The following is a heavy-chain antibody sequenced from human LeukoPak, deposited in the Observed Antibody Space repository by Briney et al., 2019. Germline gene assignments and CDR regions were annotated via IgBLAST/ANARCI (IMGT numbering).Heavy chain of an antibody. CDR3: AREDFWSGYYHRGYFQH. J-gene: IGHJ1*01. CDR1: GGSFSGYY. V-gene: IGHV4-34*01. Sequence: SETLSLTCAAYGGSFSGYYWSWIRQPPGKGLEWIGEINHSGSTNYNPSLKSRVTISVDTSKNQFSLKLSSVTAADTAVYYCAREDFWSGYYHRGYFQHWGQGTLVTVSP. D-gene: IGHD3-3*01. CDR2: INHSGST.